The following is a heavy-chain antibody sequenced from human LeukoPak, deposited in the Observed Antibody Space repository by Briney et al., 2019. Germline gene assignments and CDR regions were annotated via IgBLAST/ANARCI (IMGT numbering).Heavy chain of an antibody. D-gene: IGHD3-16*01. CDR1: GGSISNYY. CDR3: ARETSQKGAHYMDV. J-gene: IGHJ6*03. Sequence: SETLSLTCTVSGGSISNYYWSWIRQPPGKGLEWIGYIYYSGSTNYNPSLKSRVTISVDTSKKQFSLKLTSVTVADTAVYYCARETSQKGAHYMDVWGKGTTVTISS. CDR2: IYYSGST. V-gene: IGHV4-59*01.